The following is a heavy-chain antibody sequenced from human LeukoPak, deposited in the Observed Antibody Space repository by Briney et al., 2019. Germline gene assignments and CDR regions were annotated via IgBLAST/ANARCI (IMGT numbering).Heavy chain of an antibody. CDR1: GFSFSGHW. Sequence: GGSLRLSCTASGFSFSGHWMHWARQLPGKGLVWVSRISPTGSTTSYADSVKGRFTVSRDNAKNTLYLQVNNLRAEDTAVYYCARGPNSSWSGLDFWGQGTLLTVSS. CDR2: ISPTGSTT. D-gene: IGHD6-6*01. V-gene: IGHV3-74*01. J-gene: IGHJ4*02. CDR3: ARGPNSSWSGLDF.